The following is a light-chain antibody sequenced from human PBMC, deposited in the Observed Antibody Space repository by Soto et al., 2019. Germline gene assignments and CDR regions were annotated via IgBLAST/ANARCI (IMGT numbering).Light chain of an antibody. J-gene: IGKJ4*01. CDR1: QGIRRY. CDR2: AAS. CDR3: QQVDTYPLT. V-gene: IGKV1-9*01. Sequence: IQLTQSPSSLSASVGDRVTITCRASQGIRRYLAWYQQKPGKAPKLLIYAASSLQIGVPSRFSGSGSGTDFTLTISSLQPEDSATYYCQQVDTYPLTFGGGTKVEIK.